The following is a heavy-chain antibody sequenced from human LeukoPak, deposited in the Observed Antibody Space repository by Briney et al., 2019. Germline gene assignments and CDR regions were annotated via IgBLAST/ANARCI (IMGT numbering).Heavy chain of an antibody. CDR1: GFXFSSSW. Sequence: GGSLRLSCAASGFXFSSSWIDWVRQAPGKGLEWVANIKEDGSLTFYVDSVKGRFTISRDNAKNSLYLQMNSLRAEDTAVYYCATTTYSGNYARFEYWGQGTLVTVSS. D-gene: IGHD1-26*01. CDR3: ATTTYSGNYARFEY. J-gene: IGHJ4*02. CDR2: IKEDGSLT. V-gene: IGHV3-7*01.